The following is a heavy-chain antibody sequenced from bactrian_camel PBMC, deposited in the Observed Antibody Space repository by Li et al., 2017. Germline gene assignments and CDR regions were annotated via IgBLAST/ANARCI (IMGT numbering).Heavy chain of an antibody. D-gene: IGHD2*01. CDR2: IDSNGRPT. J-gene: IGHJ6*01. V-gene: IGHV3S59*01. Sequence: VQLVESGGGSVQAGGSLGLSCSASAKYTVGSYCMGWFRRAPGKERVDVAHIDSNGRPTMYAASVTGRFTISADRPKNTLYLQMNSLKPEDTAMYYCAAWGGTWYCGSPDNGYWGQRTQVTVS. CDR3: AAWGGTWYCGSPDNGY. CDR1: AKYTVGSYC.